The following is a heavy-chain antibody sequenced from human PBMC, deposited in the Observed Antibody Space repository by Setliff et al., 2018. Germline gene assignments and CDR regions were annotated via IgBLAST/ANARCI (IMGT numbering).Heavy chain of an antibody. CDR1: GYSISSGHY. J-gene: IGHJ3*02. V-gene: IGHV4-38-2*02. CDR2: ISHSGST. D-gene: IGHD3-22*01. Sequence: SETLSLTCTVSGYSISSGHYWGWIRQPPGKGLEWIGSISHSGSTYYNPSLRSRVTISLDTSKNQFSPKLTSVTAADTAVYYCATHAPNYYDSSGYYLRAFDIWGQGTMVTVSS. CDR3: ATHAPNYYDSSGYYLRAFDI.